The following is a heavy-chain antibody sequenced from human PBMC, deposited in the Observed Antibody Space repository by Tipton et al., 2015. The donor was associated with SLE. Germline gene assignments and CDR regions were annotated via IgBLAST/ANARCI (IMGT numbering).Heavy chain of an antibody. D-gene: IGHD4-17*01. J-gene: IGHJ4*02. CDR3: ARDYGIRD. CDR1: GGSFSGYY. Sequence: TLSLTCAVYGGSFSGYYWSWIRQPPGKGLEWIGEINHSGSTNYNPSLKSRVTISLDTSKNQFSLKLSSVTAADTAVYDCARDYGIRDWGQGSLVTVFS. V-gene: IGHV4-34*01. CDR2: INHSGST.